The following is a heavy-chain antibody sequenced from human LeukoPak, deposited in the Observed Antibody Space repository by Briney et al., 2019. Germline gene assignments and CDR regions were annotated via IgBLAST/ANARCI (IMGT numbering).Heavy chain of an antibody. CDR3: ARAPSEIGGYYPEYFRH. J-gene: IGHJ1*01. D-gene: IGHD3-22*01. CDR1: GFTFSSYW. V-gene: IGHV3-74*01. CDR2: IKSYLST. Sequence: GGSLRLSCAASGFTFSSYWMHWVRQIPGKGRVWVSRIKSYLSTNYADSVKGGFPISRDNAKNTLFLPMNSLRAEDTGVYYCARAPSEIGGYYPEYFRHWGQGTLVTVSS.